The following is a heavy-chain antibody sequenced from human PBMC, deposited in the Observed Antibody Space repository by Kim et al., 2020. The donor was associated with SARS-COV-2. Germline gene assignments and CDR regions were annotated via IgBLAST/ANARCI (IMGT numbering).Heavy chain of an antibody. CDR2: ISNDGINI. V-gene: IGHV3-64*01. CDR3: ARDDYYDQSGDAFDI. D-gene: IGHD3-22*01. J-gene: IGHJ3*02. Sequence: GGSLRLSCVASGFTFSNYAMHWVRQAPGQGLEYVSAISNDGINIFYANSVKGRFIISRDNSRNTLFLQMGSLSAEDMAVYYCARDDYYDQSGDAFDIWA. CDR1: GFTFSNYA.